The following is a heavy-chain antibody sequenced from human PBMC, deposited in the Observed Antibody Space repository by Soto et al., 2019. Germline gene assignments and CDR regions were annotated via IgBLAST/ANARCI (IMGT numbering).Heavy chain of an antibody. Sequence: SETLSLTCTVSGGSISSGGYHWSWIRQHPGKGLEWIGYIYYSGSTYYNPSLKSRVTISVDTSKNQFSLKLSSVTAADTAVYYCARRSGYNFYYNYYGMDVWGQGTTVTVSS. CDR2: IYYSGST. J-gene: IGHJ6*02. CDR1: GGSISSGGYH. V-gene: IGHV4-31*03. CDR3: ARRSGYNFYYNYYGMDV. D-gene: IGHD3-22*01.